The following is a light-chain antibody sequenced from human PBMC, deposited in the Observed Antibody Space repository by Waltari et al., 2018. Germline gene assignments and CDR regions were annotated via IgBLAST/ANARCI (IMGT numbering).Light chain of an antibody. CDR3: QQTKTFPRLT. CDR1: QGISRR. V-gene: IGKV1D-12*01. Sequence: DIQLTHSPSSVPASVGETVTITCRASQGISRRLAWYQQKPGKAPKLLIHASSSLQSGVPARFSGSGSGTDVTLTIHSLQPEDLATYFCQQTKTFPRLTFGGGTKVEIK. J-gene: IGKJ4*01. CDR2: ASS.